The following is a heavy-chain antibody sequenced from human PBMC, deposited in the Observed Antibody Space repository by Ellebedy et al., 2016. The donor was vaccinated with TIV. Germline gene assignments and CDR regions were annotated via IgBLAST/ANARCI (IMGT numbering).Heavy chain of an antibody. V-gene: IGHV4-4*02. CDR1: GGSISSSNW. J-gene: IGHJ4*02. Sequence: SETLSLXXAVSGGSISSSNWWSWVRPPPGKGLEWIGEINHSGSTNYNPSLKSRVTISVDTSKNQFSLKLSSVTAADTAVYYCARGIRRITIFGVALDYWGQGTLVTVSS. CDR2: INHSGST. D-gene: IGHD3-3*01. CDR3: ARGIRRITIFGVALDY.